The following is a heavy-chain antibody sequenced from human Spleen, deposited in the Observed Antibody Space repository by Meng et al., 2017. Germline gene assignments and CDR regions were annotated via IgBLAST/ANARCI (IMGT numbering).Heavy chain of an antibody. V-gene: IGHV3-7*01. J-gene: IGHJ4*02. D-gene: IGHD3-22*01. CDR2: IKQDGSEK. CDR1: GFTFSSYW. CDR3: ARDLFYDSSGYFDY. Sequence: GESLKISCAASGFTFSSYWMSWVRQAPGKGLECVANIKQDGSEKYYVDSVKGRFTISRDNAKKSLYLQMNSLRAEDTAVYYCARDLFYDSSGYFDYWGQGTLVTVSS.